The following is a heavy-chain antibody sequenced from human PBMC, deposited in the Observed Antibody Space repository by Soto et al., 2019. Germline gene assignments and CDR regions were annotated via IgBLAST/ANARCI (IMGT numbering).Heavy chain of an antibody. CDR1: GFTFDDYA. D-gene: IGHD3-9*01. V-gene: IGHV3-9*01. J-gene: IGHJ3*02. CDR3: AKDALRYFDWSWAFDI. Sequence: PGGSLRLSCADSGFTFDDYAMHWVRQAPWKGLEWVSGISWNSGSIGYADSVKGRFTISRDNAKNSLYLQMNSLRAEDTALYYCAKDALRYFDWSWAFDIWGQGTMVTVSS. CDR2: ISWNSGSI.